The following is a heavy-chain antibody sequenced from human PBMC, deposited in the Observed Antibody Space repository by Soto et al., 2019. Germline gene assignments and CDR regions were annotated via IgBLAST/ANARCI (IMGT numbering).Heavy chain of an antibody. CDR1: GGTFSSYA. J-gene: IGHJ6*02. CDR3: ARAMVRGVTSYYYYGMDV. Sequence: VQLVQSGAEVKKPGSSVKVSCKASGGTFSSYAISWVRQAPGQGLEWMGGIIPIFGTANYAQKFQGRVTITADESTSTAYMELSSLRSEDTAVYYCARAMVRGVTSYYYYGMDVWGQGTTVTVSS. CDR2: IIPIFGTA. D-gene: IGHD3-10*01. V-gene: IGHV1-69*01.